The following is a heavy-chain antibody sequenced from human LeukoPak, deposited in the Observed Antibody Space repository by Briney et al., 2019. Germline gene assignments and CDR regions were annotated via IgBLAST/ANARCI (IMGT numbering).Heavy chain of an antibody. CDR3: ARSVVINGELDY. D-gene: IGHD3-22*01. CDR2: INPNSGGT. Sequence: ASVKVSCKASGYTFTSYGISWVRQAPGQGLEWMGRINPNSGGTNYAQKFQGRVTMTRDTSISTAYMELSRLRSDDTAVYYCARSVVINGELDYWGQGTLVTVSS. CDR1: GYTFTSYG. J-gene: IGHJ4*02. V-gene: IGHV1-2*06.